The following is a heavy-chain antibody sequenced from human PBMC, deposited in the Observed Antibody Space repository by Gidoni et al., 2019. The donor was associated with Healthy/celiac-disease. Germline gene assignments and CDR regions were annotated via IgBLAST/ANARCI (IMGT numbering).Heavy chain of an antibody. D-gene: IGHD1-26*01. CDR3: ARTDTTSNTLYGMDV. Sequence: QVQLVQSGAEVKKPGSSVKVSCKASGGTFSSYTISWVRQAPGQGLEWMGRIIPILGIANYAQKFQGRVTITADKSTSTAYMELSSLRSEDTAVYYCARTDTTSNTLYGMDVWGQGTTVTVSS. CDR1: GGTFSSYT. V-gene: IGHV1-69*02. CDR2: IIPILGIA. J-gene: IGHJ6*02.